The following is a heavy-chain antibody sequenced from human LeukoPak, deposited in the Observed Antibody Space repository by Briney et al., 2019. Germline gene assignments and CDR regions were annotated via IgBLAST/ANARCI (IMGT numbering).Heavy chain of an antibody. D-gene: IGHD6-19*01. CDR3: ARGSVSGWYFMGYFQH. CDR2: INHSGST. V-gene: IGHV4-34*01. Sequence: SETLSLTCAVYGGSFSGYYWSWIRQPPGKGLEWIGEINHSGSTNYNPSLKSRVTISVDTSKNQFFLKLSSVTAADTAVYYWARGSVSGWYFMGYFQHWGQGTLVTVSS. J-gene: IGHJ1*01. CDR1: GGSFSGYY.